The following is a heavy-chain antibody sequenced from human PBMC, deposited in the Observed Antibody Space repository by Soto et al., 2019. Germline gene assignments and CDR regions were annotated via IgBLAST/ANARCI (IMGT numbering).Heavy chain of an antibody. D-gene: IGHD3-16*01. CDR2: ISDGGGNT. J-gene: IGHJ3*02. CDR1: GVILRNYA. CDR3: AKVRLDYGFFDM. Sequence: EVLLLETGGGLVQPGGSLRLSCAGSGVILRNYAMSWVRQAPGKGLEWVSHISDGGGNTYHADSVKGRFTISRDNSENTLFLQMNSLRAEDTAVYYCAKVRLDYGFFDMWGQGTMVTVSS. V-gene: IGHV3-23*01.